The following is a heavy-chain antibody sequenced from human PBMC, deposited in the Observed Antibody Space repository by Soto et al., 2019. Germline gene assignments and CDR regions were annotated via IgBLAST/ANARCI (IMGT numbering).Heavy chain of an antibody. D-gene: IGHD3-10*01. CDR3: ARERITMVRGVIPQTYYYGMDV. V-gene: IGHV4-30-4*01. CDR1: GGSISSGDYY. J-gene: IGHJ6*02. Sequence: ASETLSLTCTVSGGSISSGDYYWSWVRQPPGKGLEWIGYIYYSGSTYYNPSLKSRVTISVDTSKNQFSLKLSSVTAADTAVYYCARERITMVRGVIPQTYYYGMDVWGQGTTVTVSS. CDR2: IYYSGST.